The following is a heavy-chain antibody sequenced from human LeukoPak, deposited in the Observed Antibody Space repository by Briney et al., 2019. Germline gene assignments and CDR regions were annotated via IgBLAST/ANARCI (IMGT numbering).Heavy chain of an antibody. CDR1: GYTFTNYD. CDR3: ARSGTGHEWIGVDL. V-gene: IGHV1-8*03. D-gene: IGHD3-10*01. CDR2: TTPKTGNT. Sequence: ASVKVSCKASGYTFTNYDINWVRQAAGQGLEWMGWTTPKTGNTGYARKFQGRVTITSDTSISTAYMEVGSLTYEDTAVYYCARSGTGHEWIGVDLWGQGAQVIVSS. J-gene: IGHJ5*02.